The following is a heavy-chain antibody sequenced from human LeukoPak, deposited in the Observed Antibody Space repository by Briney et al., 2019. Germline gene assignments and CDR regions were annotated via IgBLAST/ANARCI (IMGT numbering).Heavy chain of an antibody. CDR3: AGYGDYGGVY. J-gene: IGHJ4*02. D-gene: IGHD4-17*01. Sequence: GGSLRLSCAASGFTFSRFGMHWVRQAPGKGLEWVAVISYDGSNKYYADSVKGRFTISRDNSENTLYLQMNSLRGEDTAVYYCAGYGDYGGVYRGQGTLVTVSS. V-gene: IGHV3-30*03. CDR2: ISYDGSNK. CDR1: GFTFSRFG.